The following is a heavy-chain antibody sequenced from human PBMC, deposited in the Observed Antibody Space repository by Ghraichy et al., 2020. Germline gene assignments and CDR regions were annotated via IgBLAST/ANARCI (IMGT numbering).Heavy chain of an antibody. D-gene: IGHD6-6*01. Sequence: LSLTCAASGFTFSGSAMHWVRQASGKGLEWVGRIRSKANSYATAYAASVKGRFTISRDDSKNTAYLQMNSLKTEDTAVYYCTSRPAYSSSSGDYWGQGTLVTVSS. V-gene: IGHV3-73*01. J-gene: IGHJ4*02. CDR3: TSRPAYSSSSGDY. CDR1: GFTFSGSA. CDR2: IRSKANSYAT.